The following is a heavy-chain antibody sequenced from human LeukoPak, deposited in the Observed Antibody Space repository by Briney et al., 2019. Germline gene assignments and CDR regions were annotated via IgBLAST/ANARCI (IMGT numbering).Heavy chain of an antibody. J-gene: IGHJ3*02. CDR1: GFTFSSYA. V-gene: IGHV3-30*04. Sequence: GGSLRLSCAASGFTFSSYAMHWVRQAPGKGLEWGAVISYGGRNKYYADSVKGRFTISRDNSKNTLYLQMNSLRAEDTAVYYCASLTVIGVVPASDAFDIWGQGTMVTVSS. D-gene: IGHD2-2*01. CDR2: ISYGGRNK. CDR3: ASLTVIGVVPASDAFDI.